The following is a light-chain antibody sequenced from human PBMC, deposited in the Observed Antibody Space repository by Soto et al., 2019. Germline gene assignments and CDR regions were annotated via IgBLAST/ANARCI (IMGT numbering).Light chain of an antibody. CDR2: DAS. CDR3: QQRSNWPLT. Sequence: EIVLTQSPATLSLSPGERATLSCRASQSVNTYLAWYQLKPGQAPRLLMYDASNRATGIPARFIGSGSGTDFTLNISRLEPDDFAVYYCQQRSNWPLTFGGGTKVEIK. CDR1: QSVNTY. V-gene: IGKV3-11*01. J-gene: IGKJ4*01.